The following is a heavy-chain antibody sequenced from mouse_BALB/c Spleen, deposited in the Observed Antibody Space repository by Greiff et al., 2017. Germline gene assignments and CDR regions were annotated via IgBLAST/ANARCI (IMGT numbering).Heavy chain of an antibody. CDR2: INPSSGST. D-gene: IGHD1-1*01. J-gene: IGHJ2*01. CDR3: ARRTVEATRDY. Sequence: QVHVMQSGADLARPGASVKMSCKASGYTFTSYTMHWVKQRPGQGLEWIGYINPSSGSTNYNQKFKDKATLTADKSSSTVYMQLSSLTSEDSAVYYYARRTVEATRDYWGQGTTLTVAS. CDR1: GYTFTSYT. V-gene: IGHV1-4*01.